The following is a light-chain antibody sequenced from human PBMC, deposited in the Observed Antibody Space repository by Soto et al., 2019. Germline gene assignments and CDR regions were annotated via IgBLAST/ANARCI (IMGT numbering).Light chain of an antibody. Sequence: DVVMTQSPLSLPVTPGEPASISCRSSRSLLSSNGYNYLNWYLQKPGQSPQLLIYLGSNRASGVPDRFSGSGSGTDFTLKISRVEAEDVGVYYCSQCLQTPLTLRGGTKG. CDR1: RSLLSSNGYNY. CDR3: SQCLQTPLT. J-gene: IGKJ4*01. CDR2: LGS. V-gene: IGKV2-28*01.